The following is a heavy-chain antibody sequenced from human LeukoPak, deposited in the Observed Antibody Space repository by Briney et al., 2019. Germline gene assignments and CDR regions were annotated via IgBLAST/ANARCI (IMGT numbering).Heavy chain of an antibody. Sequence: PGGSLRLSCAASGFTFSGSAIHWVRQASGKGLERVGRIRSKANTYATTYAASVKGRFTISRDDSKNTAYLQMNSLKTEDTAVYYCTSDRYNWNLAHAFDIWGQGTTVTVSS. J-gene: IGHJ3*02. V-gene: IGHV3-73*01. CDR2: IRSKANTYAT. CDR3: TSDRYNWNLAHAFDI. D-gene: IGHD1-7*01. CDR1: GFTFSGSA.